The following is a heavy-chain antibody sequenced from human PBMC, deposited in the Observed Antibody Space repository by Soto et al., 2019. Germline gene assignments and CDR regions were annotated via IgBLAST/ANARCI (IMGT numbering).Heavy chain of an antibody. V-gene: IGHV1-69*06. CDR1: GGTFSSYA. J-gene: IGHJ3*02. CDR3: ARDSGSPLYDAFDI. D-gene: IGHD3-10*01. Sequence: ASVKVSCKASGGTFSSYAISWVRQAPGQGLEWMGGIIPIFGTANYAQKFQGRVTITADKSTSTAYMELSSLRSEDTAVYYCARDSGSPLYDAFDIWGQGTMVTVSS. CDR2: IIPIFGTA.